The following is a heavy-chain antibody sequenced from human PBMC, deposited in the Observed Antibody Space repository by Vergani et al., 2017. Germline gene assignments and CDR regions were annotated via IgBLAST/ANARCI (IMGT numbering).Heavy chain of an antibody. CDR3: ARDQGWRQLPRGDAFDI. CDR1: GYSFTSYW. Sequence: EVQLVQSGAEVKKPGESLKISCKGSGYSFTSYWIGWVRQMPGKGLEWMGIIYPGDSETRYSPSFQGQVTISADKSISTAYLQWSSLKASDTAMYYCARDQGWRQLPRGDAFDIWGQGTMVTVSS. V-gene: IGHV5-51*01. CDR2: IYPGDSET. D-gene: IGHD2-15*01. J-gene: IGHJ3*02.